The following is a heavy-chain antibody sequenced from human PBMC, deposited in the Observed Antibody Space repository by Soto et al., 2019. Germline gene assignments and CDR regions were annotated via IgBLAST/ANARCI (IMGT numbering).Heavy chain of an antibody. Sequence: SVKVSCKASGGTFSSYAISWVRQAPGQGLEWMGGIIPIFGTANYAQKFQGRVTITADESTSTAYMELSSLRSEDTAVYYCARVVHDYGGNSDWFDPWGQGTLVTVSS. V-gene: IGHV1-69*13. CDR3: ARVVHDYGGNSDWFDP. D-gene: IGHD4-17*01. CDR1: GGTFSSYA. J-gene: IGHJ5*02. CDR2: IIPIFGTA.